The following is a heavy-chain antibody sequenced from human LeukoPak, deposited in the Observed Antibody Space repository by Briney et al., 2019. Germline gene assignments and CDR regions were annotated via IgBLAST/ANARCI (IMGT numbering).Heavy chain of an antibody. CDR3: ATGPMDSEAYYYYYMDV. V-gene: IGHV1-69*13. CDR2: IIPIFGTA. Sequence: GASVKVSCKASGGTFSSYAISWVRQAPGQGLEWMGGIIPIFGTANYAQKFQGRVTITADESTSTAYMELSSLRSEDTAVYYCATGPMDSEAYYYYYMDVWGKGTTVTVSS. D-gene: IGHD3/OR15-3a*01. CDR1: GGTFSSYA. J-gene: IGHJ6*03.